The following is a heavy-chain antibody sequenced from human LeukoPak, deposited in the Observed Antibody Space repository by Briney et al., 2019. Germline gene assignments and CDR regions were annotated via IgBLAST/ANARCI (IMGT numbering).Heavy chain of an antibody. Sequence: ASVKVSCKASGYTFTSYGISWVRQAPGQGLEWMGWISAYNGNTNYAQKLQGRVTMTTDTSTSTAYMELRSLRSDDTAVYYCARDGFRVVAISDDAFDIWGQGTMVTVSS. CDR3: ARDGFRVVAISDDAFDI. CDR2: ISAYNGNT. CDR1: GYTFTSYG. J-gene: IGHJ3*02. V-gene: IGHV1-18*01. D-gene: IGHD3-3*01.